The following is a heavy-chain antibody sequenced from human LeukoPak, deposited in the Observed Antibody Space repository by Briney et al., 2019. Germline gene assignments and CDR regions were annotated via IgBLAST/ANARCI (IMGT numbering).Heavy chain of an antibody. CDR1: GGSISSYY. CDR2: IYYSGST. D-gene: IGHD4-11*01. Sequence: PSETLSLTCTVSGGSISSYYWSWIRQPPGKGLEWIGYIYYSGSTNYNPSLKSRVTISVDTSRNQFPLKLSSVTAADTAVYYCARVGRTTHDAFDIWGQGTMVTVSS. V-gene: IGHV4-59*01. CDR3: ARVGRTTHDAFDI. J-gene: IGHJ3*02.